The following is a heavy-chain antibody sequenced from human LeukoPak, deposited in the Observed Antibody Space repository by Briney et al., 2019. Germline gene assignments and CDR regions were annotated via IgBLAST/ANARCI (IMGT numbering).Heavy chain of an antibody. CDR1: GGSFSGYY. V-gene: IGHV4-34*01. CDR3: ARGAQARIRVVVPAAIDGGGMDV. J-gene: IGHJ6*02. D-gene: IGHD2-2*02. Sequence: SETLSLTCAVYGGSFSGYYWSWIRQPPGKGLEWIGEINHSGSTNYNPSLKSRVTISVDTSKNQFSLKLSSVTAADTAVYYCARGAQARIRVVVPAAIDGGGMDVWGQGTTVTVSS. CDR2: INHSGST.